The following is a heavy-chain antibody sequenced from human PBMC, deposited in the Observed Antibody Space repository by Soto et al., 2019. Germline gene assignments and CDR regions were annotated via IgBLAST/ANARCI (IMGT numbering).Heavy chain of an antibody. Sequence: PSETLSLTCTVSGGSISSGGYYWSWIRQHPGKGLEWIGYIYYSGSTYYNPSLKSRVTISVDTSKNQFSLKLSSVTAADTAVYYCATVIASAAGHNGFDPWGQGTLVTVSS. V-gene: IGHV4-31*03. CDR1: GGSISSGGYY. CDR3: ATVIASAAGHNGFDP. CDR2: IYYSGST. D-gene: IGHD6-13*01. J-gene: IGHJ5*02.